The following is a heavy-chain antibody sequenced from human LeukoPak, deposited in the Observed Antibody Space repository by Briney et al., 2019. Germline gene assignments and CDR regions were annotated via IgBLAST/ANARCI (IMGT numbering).Heavy chain of an antibody. D-gene: IGHD3-10*01. CDR2: INPNSGGT. J-gene: IGHJ4*02. CDR3: ARVPVRVQGVIIPYFDY. V-gene: IGHV1-2*02. Sequence: ASVKVSCKASGYTFTGYYMHWVRQAPGQGLEWKGWINPNSGGTNYAQKFQGRVTMTRDTSISTAYMELSRLRSDDTAVYYCARVPVRVQGVIIPYFDYWGQGTLVTVSS. CDR1: GYTFTGYY.